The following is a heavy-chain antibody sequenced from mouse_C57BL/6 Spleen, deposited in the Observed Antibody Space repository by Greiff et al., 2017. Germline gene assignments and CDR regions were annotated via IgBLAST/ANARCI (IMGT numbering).Heavy chain of an antibody. CDR3: AHITTVVARDY. D-gene: IGHD1-1*01. J-gene: IGHJ2*01. Sequence: VQLQQSGAELVKPGASVKLSCTASGFNIKDYYMHWVKQRTEQGLEWIGRIDPEDGETKYAPKFQGKATITADTSSNTADLQLSSLTSEDTAVYYCAHITTVVARDYWGQGTTLTVSS. V-gene: IGHV14-2*01. CDR1: GFNIKDYY. CDR2: IDPEDGET.